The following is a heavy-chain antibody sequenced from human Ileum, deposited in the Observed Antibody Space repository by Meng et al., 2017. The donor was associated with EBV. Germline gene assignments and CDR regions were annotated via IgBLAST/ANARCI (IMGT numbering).Heavy chain of an antibody. CDR2: IYHSGAT. J-gene: IGHJ4*02. Sequence: QWRRQVSGPGLVKPAGTVSLPCTVSGGSVNGHPWGSWVRQPPGEGLEWIGQIYHSGATNYNPSLKSRVTISVDTSENQFSLELNSVTAADTAVYYCARIPYGDIYSAYFDYWSPGTLVTVSS. CDR1: GGSVNGHPW. V-gene: IGHV4-4*02. CDR3: ARIPYGDIYSAYFDY. D-gene: IGHD2-21*02.